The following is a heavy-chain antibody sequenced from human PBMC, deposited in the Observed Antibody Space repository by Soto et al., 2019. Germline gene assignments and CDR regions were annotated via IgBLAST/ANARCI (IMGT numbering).Heavy chain of an antibody. CDR3: ARDLEMATISYYYYGMDV. V-gene: IGHV3-11*01. CDR1: GFTFSDYY. J-gene: IGHJ6*02. D-gene: IGHD5-12*01. Sequence: KTGGSLRLSCAASGFTFSDYYMSWIRQAPGKGLEWVSYISSSGSTIYYADSVKGRFTISRDNAKNSLYLQMNSLRAEDTAVYHCARDLEMATISYYYYGMDVWGQGTTVTVSS. CDR2: ISSSGSTI.